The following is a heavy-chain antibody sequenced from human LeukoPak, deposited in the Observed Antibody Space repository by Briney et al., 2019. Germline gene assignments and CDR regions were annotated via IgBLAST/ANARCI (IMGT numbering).Heavy chain of an antibody. D-gene: IGHD1-26*01. CDR3: ASGSQGFDY. J-gene: IGHJ4*02. CDR1: GFTFNTYS. Sequence: GGSLRLSCEASGFTFNTYSMNWARQAPGKGLEWVSSIDSSGGYMFYADSVKGRFIISRDNAKNSLYLQMNSLRAEDTAVYYCASGSQGFDYWGQGTLVTVSS. V-gene: IGHV3-21*01. CDR2: IDSSGGYM.